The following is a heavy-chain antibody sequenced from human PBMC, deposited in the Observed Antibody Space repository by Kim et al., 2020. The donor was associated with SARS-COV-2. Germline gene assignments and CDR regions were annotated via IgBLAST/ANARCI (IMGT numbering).Heavy chain of an antibody. J-gene: IGHJ4*02. D-gene: IGHD6-13*01. V-gene: IGHV5-51*01. Sequence: SPSFQGQVTISADKSISTAYLQWSSLKASDTAMYYCARQDSNSWYSRFVYWGQGTLVTVSS. CDR3: ARQDSNSWYSRFVY.